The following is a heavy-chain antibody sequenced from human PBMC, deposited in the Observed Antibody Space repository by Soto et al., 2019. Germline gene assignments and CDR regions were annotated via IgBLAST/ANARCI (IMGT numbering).Heavy chain of an antibody. CDR1: CGSISSYY. CDR3: ARAAPYGGEAFDI. Sequence: SETLSLTCTVSCGSISSYYWSWIRQPPGKGLEWIGYIYYSGSTNYNPSLKSRVTISVDTSKNQFSLKLSSVTAADTAVYYCARAAPYGGEAFDIWGQGTMVTVSS. J-gene: IGHJ3*02. D-gene: IGHD3-16*01. V-gene: IGHV4-59*01. CDR2: IYYSGST.